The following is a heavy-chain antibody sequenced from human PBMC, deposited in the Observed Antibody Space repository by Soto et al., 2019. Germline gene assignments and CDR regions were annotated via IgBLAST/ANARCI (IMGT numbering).Heavy chain of an antibody. V-gene: IGHV5-51*03. CDR2: IYPGDSDT. Sequence: EVQLVQSGAEVKKPGESLKISCKGSGYSFTSYWIAWVRQMPGKGLEWMGIIYPGDSDTRYSPSFQGQVTISADVSTSTAYLQWRRLRATATAIYYCARRLDGSAYYLRDWGQGTLVTVSS. CDR1: GYSFTSYW. J-gene: IGHJ4*02. D-gene: IGHD3-22*01. CDR3: ARRLDGSAYYLRD.